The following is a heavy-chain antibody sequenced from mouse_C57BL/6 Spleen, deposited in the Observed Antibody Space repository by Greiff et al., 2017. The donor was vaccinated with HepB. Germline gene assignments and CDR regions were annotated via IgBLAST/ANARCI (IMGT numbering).Heavy chain of an antibody. CDR2: IDPETGGT. CDR1: GYTFTDYE. D-gene: IGHD2-12*01. V-gene: IGHV1-15*01. J-gene: IGHJ2*01. CDR3: TRGTTGHYYFDY. Sequence: QVQLQQSGAELVRPGASVTLSCKASGYTFTDYEMHWVKQTPVHGLEWIGAIDPETGGTAYNQKFKGKAILTADKSSSTAYMELRSLTSEDSAVYYCTRGTTGHYYFDYWGQGTTLTVSS.